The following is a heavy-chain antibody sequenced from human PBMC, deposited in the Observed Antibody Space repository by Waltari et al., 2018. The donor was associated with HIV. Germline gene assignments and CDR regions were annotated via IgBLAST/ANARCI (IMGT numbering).Heavy chain of an antibody. J-gene: IGHJ6*02. CDR2: ISANDGNK. D-gene: IGHD2-8*01. CDR1: GFTFTNYV. V-gene: IGHV1-18*01. Sequence: QVQLVQSGPEMKKLGASVKISCRASGFTFTNYVFSWVCQAPGQGLEWLGWISANDGNKDFARRFKDRVILTTDTSTTTAYLEVRSLRSDDTAMYYCVRGGGTWLYDMYYYQGMDVWGQGTTVTVSS. CDR3: VRGGGTWLYDMYYYQGMDV.